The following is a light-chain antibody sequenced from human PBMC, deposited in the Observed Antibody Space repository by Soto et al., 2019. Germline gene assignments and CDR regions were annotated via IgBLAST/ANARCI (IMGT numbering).Light chain of an antibody. CDR2: GAS. V-gene: IGKV3-20*01. Sequence: IVLTQSPGTLSLSPGERATLSCRASQSVNINLAWYRQTPGKPPRLLIYGASTRAADTPPRFSGAGSGTDFTLTISRVEPADFAVYYGQQYGTSLATFGQGTQLE. J-gene: IGKJ1*01. CDR1: QSVNIN. CDR3: QQYGTSLAT.